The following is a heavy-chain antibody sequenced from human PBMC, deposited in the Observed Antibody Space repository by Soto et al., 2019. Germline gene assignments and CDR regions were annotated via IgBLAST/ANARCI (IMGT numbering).Heavy chain of an antibody. D-gene: IGHD3-22*01. CDR2: TYYRSKWYN. Sequence: QVQLQQSGPGLVKPSQTLSLTCAISGDSVSSNSAAWNWIRQSPSRGLEWLGRTYYRSKWYNDYAVSVKSRITINPDTSKNQFSLQLNSVTPEDTAVYYCARDYYDSSGYYYNTDYYYYGMDVWGQGTTVTVSS. J-gene: IGHJ6*02. V-gene: IGHV6-1*01. CDR1: GDSVSSNSAA. CDR3: ARDYYDSSGYYYNTDYYYYGMDV.